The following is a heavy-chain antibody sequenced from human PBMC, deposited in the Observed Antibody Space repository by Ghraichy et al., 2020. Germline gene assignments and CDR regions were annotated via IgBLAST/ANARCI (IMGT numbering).Heavy chain of an antibody. CDR2: IYYSGST. CDR3: ARDSGSYDSSGYRPLRYHWFDP. V-gene: IGHV4-31*03. Sequence: SETLSLTCTVSGGSISSGGYYWSWIHQHPGKGLEWIGYIYYSGSTYYNPSLKSRVTISVDTSKNQFSLKLSSVTAADTAVYYCARDSGSYDSSGYRPLRYHWFDPWGQGTLVTVSS. CDR1: GGSISSGGYY. J-gene: IGHJ5*02. D-gene: IGHD3-22*01.